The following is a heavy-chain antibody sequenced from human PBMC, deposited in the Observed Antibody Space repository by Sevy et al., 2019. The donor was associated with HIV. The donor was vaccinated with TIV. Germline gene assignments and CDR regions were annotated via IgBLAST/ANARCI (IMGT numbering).Heavy chain of an antibody. CDR3: ATVRESYFMYYFDY. D-gene: IGHD1-26*01. J-gene: IGHJ4*02. CDR1: GYTLTELS. Sequence: ASVKVSCKVSGYTLTELSMHWVRQAPGKGLEWMGGFDPEDGETIYSQKFQGRVTMTEDTSTDTAYMELSSLRSEDTAVYYCATVRESYFMYYFDYWGQRTLVTVSS. V-gene: IGHV1-24*01. CDR2: FDPEDGET.